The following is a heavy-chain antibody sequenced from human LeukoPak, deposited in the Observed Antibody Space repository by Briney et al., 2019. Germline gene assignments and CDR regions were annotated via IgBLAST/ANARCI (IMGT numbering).Heavy chain of an antibody. D-gene: IGHD4-17*01. CDR1: EFTFSSYA. Sequence: GGSLRLSCAVSEFTFSSYAMHWVRQAPGKGLEWVAVISYDGSNKYYADSVKGRFTISRDNSKNTLYLQMNSLRAEDTAVYYCASRDYGDYRRYFDYWGQGTLVTVSS. CDR2: ISYDGSNK. CDR3: ASRDYGDYRRYFDY. V-gene: IGHV3-30-3*01. J-gene: IGHJ4*02.